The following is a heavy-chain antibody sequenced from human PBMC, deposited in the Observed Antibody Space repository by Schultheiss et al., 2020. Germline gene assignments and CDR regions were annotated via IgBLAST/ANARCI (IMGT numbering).Heavy chain of an antibody. V-gene: IGHV3-53*01. Sequence: GGSLRLSCAASGFTVSSNCMSWVRQAPGKGLEWVSGIYSGGSTYYADSVKGRFTISRDNYKHTLYLQMNSLRAEDTALYYCAKDFSGDTDAFDIWGQGTMVTVSS. J-gene: IGHJ3*02. D-gene: IGHD2-21*01. CDR2: IYSGGST. CDR3: AKDFSGDTDAFDI. CDR1: GFTVSSNC.